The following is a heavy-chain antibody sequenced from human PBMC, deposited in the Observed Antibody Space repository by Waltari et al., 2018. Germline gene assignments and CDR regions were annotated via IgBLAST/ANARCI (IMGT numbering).Heavy chain of an antibody. CDR2: ISITTTNM. D-gene: IGHD1-26*01. V-gene: IGHV3-48*04. CDR3: ARAGRGGSY. J-gene: IGHJ4*02. Sequence: EVQLVESGGGLVQPGGSLRLSCAASGFTFSNYGMNWVRQAPGKGLEWVAYISITTTNMHYVDSVKGRFTISRDNAKNSVYLQMNSLRAEDTAVYYCARAGRGGSYWGQGARVTVSS. CDR1: GFTFSNYG.